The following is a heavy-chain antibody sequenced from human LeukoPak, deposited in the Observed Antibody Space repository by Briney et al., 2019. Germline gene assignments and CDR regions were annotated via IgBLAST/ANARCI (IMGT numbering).Heavy chain of an antibody. J-gene: IGHJ3*02. CDR3: ARHYSSGWPLEGVYAFDI. D-gene: IGHD6-19*01. Sequence: SETLSLTCTVYGGSISSYYWSLIRQPPGKGLEWIGYIYYSGSTNYNPSLKSRVTISVDTSKNQFSLKLSSVTAADTAVYYCARHYSSGWPLEGVYAFDIWGQGTMVTVFS. CDR2: IYYSGST. CDR1: GGSISSYY. V-gene: IGHV4-59*08.